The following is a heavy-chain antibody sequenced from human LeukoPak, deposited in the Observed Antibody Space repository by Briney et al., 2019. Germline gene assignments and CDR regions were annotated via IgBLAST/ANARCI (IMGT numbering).Heavy chain of an antibody. CDR2: ISGSGGST. J-gene: IGHJ6*02. CDR1: GFTFSSYA. Sequence: GGSLRLSCAASGFTFSSYAMSWVRQAPGKGLEWVSAISGSGGSTYYADSVKGRFTISRHNSKNTLYLQMNSLRAEDTAVYYCARDFSSDNTYYYYGMDVWGQGTTVTVSS. D-gene: IGHD6-19*01. CDR3: ARDFSSDNTYYYYGMDV. V-gene: IGHV3-23*01.